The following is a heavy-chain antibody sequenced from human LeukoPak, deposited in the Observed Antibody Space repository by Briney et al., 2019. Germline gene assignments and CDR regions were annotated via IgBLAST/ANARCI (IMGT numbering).Heavy chain of an antibody. J-gene: IGHJ4*02. Sequence: SETLSLTCAVYGESFSGYYWSWIRQPPGKGLEWIGEINHSGSTNYNPSLKSRVTISVDTSKNQFSLKLSSVTAADTAVYYCARGLRSSSWYGGGYFDYWGQGTLVTVSS. CDR2: INHSGST. CDR3: ARGLRSSSWYGGGYFDY. CDR1: GESFSGYY. V-gene: IGHV4-34*01. D-gene: IGHD6-13*01.